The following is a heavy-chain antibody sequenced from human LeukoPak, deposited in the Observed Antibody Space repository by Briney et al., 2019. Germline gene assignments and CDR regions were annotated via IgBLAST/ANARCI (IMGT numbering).Heavy chain of an antibody. CDR3: AREKNSSWYFPQLLGFDP. CDR2: INTNTGNP. Sequence: ASVKVSCKASGYTFTSYAMNWVRQAPGQGLGWMGWINTNTGNPTYAQGFTGRFVFSLDTSVSTAYLQISSLKAEDTAVYYCAREKNSSWYFPQLLGFDPWGQGTLVTVSS. J-gene: IGHJ5*02. D-gene: IGHD6-13*01. V-gene: IGHV7-4-1*02. CDR1: GYTFTSYA.